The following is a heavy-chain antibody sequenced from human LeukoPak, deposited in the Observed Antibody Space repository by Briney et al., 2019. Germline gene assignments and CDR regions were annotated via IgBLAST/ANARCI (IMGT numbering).Heavy chain of an antibody. CDR1: GFTFSNYD. CDR3: TRGASGTSYLLDY. CDR2: IDTAGDT. Sequence: GGSLRLSCAASGFTFSNYDMHWVRQATGKGLEWVSAIDTAGDTYYPGSVKGRFTISRDNAKNSMYLQMNSLTAEDTAVYYCTRGASGTSYLLDYWGQGTLVTVPS. D-gene: IGHD6-6*01. V-gene: IGHV3-13*01. J-gene: IGHJ4*02.